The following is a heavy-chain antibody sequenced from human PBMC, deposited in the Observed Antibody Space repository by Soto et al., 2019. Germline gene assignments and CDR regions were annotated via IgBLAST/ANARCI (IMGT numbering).Heavy chain of an antibody. V-gene: IGHV6-1*01. CDR3: ALAVAGQLGGMDV. CDR1: GASVSSNSAA. D-gene: IGHD6-19*01. J-gene: IGHJ6*02. CDR2: TYYRSKWYN. Sequence: SQTLSLTCAISGASVSSNSAAWNCIRQSPSRGLEWLGRTYYRSKWYNDYAVSVKSRITINPDTSKNQFSLQLNSVTPEDTAVYYCALAVAGQLGGMDVWGQGTTVTVSS.